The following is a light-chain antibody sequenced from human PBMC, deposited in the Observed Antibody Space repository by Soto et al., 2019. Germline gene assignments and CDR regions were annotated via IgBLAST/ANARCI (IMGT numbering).Light chain of an antibody. CDR1: NNGVGAYNY. J-gene: IGLJ2*01. Sequence: QSALTQPASVSGSPGQSITISCTGTNNGVGAYNYVSWYQQHPGKAPKLMIYEVSHRPSGISDRFSGSKSGNTASLTISGLQAEDEADYYCSSYTSNTHVVLGGGPKLTVL. CDR2: EVS. V-gene: IGLV2-14*01. CDR3: SSYTSNTHVV.